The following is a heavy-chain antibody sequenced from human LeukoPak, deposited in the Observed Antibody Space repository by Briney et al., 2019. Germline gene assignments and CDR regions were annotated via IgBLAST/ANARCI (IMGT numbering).Heavy chain of an antibody. Sequence: SETLSLTCTVSGGSISSSSFYWGWVRQPPGKGLEWIGSIYYSGNTYYNPSLKSRVTISVDTPKNQFSLNLNSVTAADTAVYYCARGRFYYASGSFNWFDPWGLGTLVTVSS. D-gene: IGHD3-10*01. CDR3: ARGRFYYASGSFNWFDP. J-gene: IGHJ5*02. V-gene: IGHV4-39*07. CDR1: GGSISSSSFY. CDR2: IYYSGNT.